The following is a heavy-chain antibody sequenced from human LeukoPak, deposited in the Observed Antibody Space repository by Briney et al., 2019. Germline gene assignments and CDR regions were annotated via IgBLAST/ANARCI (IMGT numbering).Heavy chain of an antibody. V-gene: IGHV1-46*01. CDR3: AREERPIAAAGRGAFDY. CDR2: INPSGGST. D-gene: IGHD6-13*01. Sequence: GASVKVSCKASGYTFISYYMHWVRQAPGQGLEWMGIINPSGGSTSYAQKFQGRVTMTRDTSTSTVYMELSSLRSEDTAVYYCAREERPIAAAGRGAFDYWGQGTLVTVSS. CDR1: GYTFISYY. J-gene: IGHJ4*02.